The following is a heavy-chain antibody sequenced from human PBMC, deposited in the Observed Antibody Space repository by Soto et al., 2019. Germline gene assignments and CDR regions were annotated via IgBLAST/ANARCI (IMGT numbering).Heavy chain of an antibody. D-gene: IGHD5-12*01. V-gene: IGHV4-34*01. CDR1: GGSFSGYY. CDR3: ARVPSGYDTYYYYMDV. CDR2: INHSGST. Sequence: SETLSLTCAVYGGSFSGYYWSWIRQPPGKGLEWIGEINHSGSTNYNPSLKSRVTISVDTSKNQFSLKLSSVTAADTAVYYCARVPSGYDTYYYYMDVWGKGTTVTVSS. J-gene: IGHJ6*03.